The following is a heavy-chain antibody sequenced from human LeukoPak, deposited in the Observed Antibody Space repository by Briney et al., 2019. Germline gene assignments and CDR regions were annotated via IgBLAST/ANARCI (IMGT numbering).Heavy chain of an antibody. J-gene: IGHJ3*02. D-gene: IGHD1-26*01. Sequence: GGSLRLSCAASGFTFSSYAMSWVRQAPGKGLEWVSAISGSGGSTYYADSVKGRFTISRDNSENTLYLQMNSLRAEDTAVYYCAKRVSPQNKRGSYPLFYDAFDIWGQGTMVTVSS. CDR1: GFTFSSYA. CDR3: AKRVSPQNKRGSYPLFYDAFDI. CDR2: ISGSGGST. V-gene: IGHV3-23*01.